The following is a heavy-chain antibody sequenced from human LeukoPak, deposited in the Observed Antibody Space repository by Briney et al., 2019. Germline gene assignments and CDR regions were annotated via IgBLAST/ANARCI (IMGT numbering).Heavy chain of an antibody. CDR3: ARDLKGRIAVTSGAFDI. D-gene: IGHD6-19*01. CDR2: IIPILGIA. Sequence: SVKVSCKASGGTFSSYAISWVRQAPGQGLEWMGRIIPILGIANYAQKFQGRVAITADKSTSTAYMELSSLRSEDTAVYYCARDLKGRIAVTSGAFDIWGQGTMVTVSS. J-gene: IGHJ3*02. V-gene: IGHV1-69*04. CDR1: GGTFSSYA.